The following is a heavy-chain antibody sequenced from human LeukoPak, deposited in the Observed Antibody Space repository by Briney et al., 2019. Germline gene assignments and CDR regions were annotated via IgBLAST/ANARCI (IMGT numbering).Heavy chain of an antibody. CDR1: GGSICSNNYY. CDR2: IYNSGST. Sequence: SETLSLTCTVSGGSICSNNYYWGWIRQPPGKGLEWIGSIYNSGSTYYNPSLKSRVTISVDTSKNQFALKLSSVTAADTAVYYCARDRSSYFDYWGQGTLVTVSS. CDR3: ARDRSSYFDY. J-gene: IGHJ4*02. D-gene: IGHD1-14*01. V-gene: IGHV4-39*01.